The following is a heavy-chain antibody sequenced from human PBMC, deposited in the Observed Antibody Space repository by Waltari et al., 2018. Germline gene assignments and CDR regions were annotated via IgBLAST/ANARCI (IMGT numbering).Heavy chain of an antibody. CDR2: ISYDGSNK. D-gene: IGHD2-15*01. CDR1: GFTFSSYG. Sequence: QVQLVESGGGVVQPGRSLRLSCAASGFTFSSYGMHWVRQAPGKGLEWVAVISYDGSNKYYADAVKGRFTISRDNSKNTLYLQMNSLRAEDTAVYYWARSSIEDYWGQGTLVTVSS. J-gene: IGHJ4*02. V-gene: IGHV3-30*03. CDR3: ARSSIEDY.